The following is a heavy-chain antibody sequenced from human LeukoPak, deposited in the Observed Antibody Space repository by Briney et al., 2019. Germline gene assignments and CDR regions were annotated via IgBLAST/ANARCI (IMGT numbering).Heavy chain of an antibody. CDR2: ISGSDGST. Sequence: GGSLRLSCAASGFTFSSYAMSWVRQAPGKGLEWVSAISGSDGSTYYADSVKGRFTISRDNSKNTLYLQMNSLRAEDTAVYYCAKDLYLQWLVPFSTGIYFDYWGQGTLVTVSS. CDR3: AKDLYLQWLVPFSTGIYFDY. V-gene: IGHV3-23*01. J-gene: IGHJ4*02. D-gene: IGHD6-19*01. CDR1: GFTFSSYA.